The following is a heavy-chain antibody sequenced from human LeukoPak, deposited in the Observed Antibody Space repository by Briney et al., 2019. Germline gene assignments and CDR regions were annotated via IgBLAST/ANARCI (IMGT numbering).Heavy chain of an antibody. CDR2: IISDGSST. CDR3: ARDEYYGSSGSDAFDI. V-gene: IGHV3-74*01. J-gene: IGHJ3*02. CDR1: GFTFSSYW. D-gene: IGHD3-22*01. Sequence: GGSLRLSCAASGFTFSSYWMHWVRQAPGKGLVWVSRIISDGSSTSYADSVKGRFTISRDNAKNTLYLQMNSLRAEDTAVYYCARDEYYGSSGSDAFDIWGQGTMVTVSS.